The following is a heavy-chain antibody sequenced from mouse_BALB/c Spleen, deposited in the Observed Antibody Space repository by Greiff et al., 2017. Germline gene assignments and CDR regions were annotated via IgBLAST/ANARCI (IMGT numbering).Heavy chain of an antibody. D-gene: IGHD2-3*01. CDR3: ARDYDGYAWFAY. V-gene: IGHV1-5*01. CDR1: GYTFTSYW. Sequence: DVKLVESGTVLVRPGASVKMSCKASGYTFTSYWMHWVKQRPGQGLEWIGAIYPGNSDTSYNQKFKGKAKLTAVTSTSTAYMELSSLTNEDSAVYYSARDYDGYAWFAYWGQGTLVTVSA. J-gene: IGHJ3*01. CDR2: IYPGNSDT.